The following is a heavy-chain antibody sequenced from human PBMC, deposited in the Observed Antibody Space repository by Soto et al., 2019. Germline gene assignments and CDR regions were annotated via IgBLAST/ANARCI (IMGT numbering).Heavy chain of an antibody. CDR1: GDSISSYY. Sequence: QVQLQESSPGLVKPSETLSLTCNVSGDSISSYYWSWIRQPPGKGLEWIGYIYYSGSTDYNPSLESRVTISIDTSKNQFSLKLNSVTAADSAVYYCAGGGSRFSYFDPWGQGTMVIVSS. D-gene: IGHD1-26*01. CDR2: IYYSGST. J-gene: IGHJ5*02. CDR3: AGGGSRFSYFDP. V-gene: IGHV4-59*01.